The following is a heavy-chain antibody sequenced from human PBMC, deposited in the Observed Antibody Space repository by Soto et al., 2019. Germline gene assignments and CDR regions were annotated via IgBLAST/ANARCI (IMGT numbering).Heavy chain of an antibody. CDR1: GFTFTNYW. Sequence: EVQLVESGEGLVQAGGSLRLSCAASGFTFTNYWTHWVRQAPGKGLVWVSRINSDGSRTSYADSVTGRFTISRDNAKNTLYLQMNSLRVEDTALYYCARETYRSFYFDYWGRGTLVTVSS. V-gene: IGHV3-74*01. D-gene: IGHD3-10*01. CDR3: ARETYRSFYFDY. CDR2: INSDGSRT. J-gene: IGHJ4*02.